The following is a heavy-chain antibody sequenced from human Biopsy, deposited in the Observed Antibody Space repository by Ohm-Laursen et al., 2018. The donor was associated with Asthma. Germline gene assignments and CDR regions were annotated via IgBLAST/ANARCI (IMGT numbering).Heavy chain of an antibody. CDR2: ISYDGGNK. CDR3: ARTHERWTSIQDDALDI. V-gene: IGHV3-30*03. CDR1: GFTFSTYD. J-gene: IGHJ3*02. Sequence: SLRLSCAASGFTFSTYDIHWVRQAPGKGLEWVAVISYDGGNKFYGDSVKGRLTLSRDNSRNTLYLQMNSLRVEDTAIYYCARTHERWTSIQDDALDIWGQGTMVIVSS. D-gene: IGHD4-23*01.